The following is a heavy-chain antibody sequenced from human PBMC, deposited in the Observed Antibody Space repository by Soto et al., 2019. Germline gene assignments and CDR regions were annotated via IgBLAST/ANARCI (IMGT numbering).Heavy chain of an antibody. CDR2: FDPEDGET. J-gene: IGHJ3*02. CDR1: GYTLTELS. CDR3: ATPLGSGYDDAFDI. Sequence: ASVKVSCKVSGYTLTELSMHWVRQAPGKGLEWMGGFDPEDGETIYAQKFQGRVTMTEDTSTDTAYMELSSLRSEDTAVYYCATPLGSGYDDAFDIWGQGTMVTVSS. V-gene: IGHV1-24*01. D-gene: IGHD5-12*01.